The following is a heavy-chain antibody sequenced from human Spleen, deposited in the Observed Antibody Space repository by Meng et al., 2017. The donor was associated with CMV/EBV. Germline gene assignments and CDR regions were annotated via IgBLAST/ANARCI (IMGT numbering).Heavy chain of an antibody. CDR3: ARVSHDSGAY. CDR2: INPLGNT. Sequence: VSCKASGYTFTDSSLHWLRQAPGQGLEWMGVINPLGNTNYALKFQGRLTVTSDTSTTTVYMELSSLTYGDTATYYCARVSHDSGAYWGQGTLVTVSS. D-gene: IGHD5-12*01. J-gene: IGHJ4*02. V-gene: IGHV1-46*01. CDR1: GYTFTDSS.